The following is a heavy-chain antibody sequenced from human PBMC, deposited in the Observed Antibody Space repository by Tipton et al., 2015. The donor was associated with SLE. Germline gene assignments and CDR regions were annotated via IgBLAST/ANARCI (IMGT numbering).Heavy chain of an antibody. Sequence: TLSLTCTVSGGSISSSSYYWGWIRQPPGKGLEWIGSIYYSGSTYYNPSLKSRVTISVDTSKNQFSLKLSSVTAADTAVYYCARAGGLYSSSSYGDYWGQGTLVTVSS. CDR3: ARAGGLYSSSSYGDY. D-gene: IGHD6-6*01. CDR2: IYYSGST. J-gene: IGHJ4*02. CDR1: GGSISSSSYY. V-gene: IGHV4-39*07.